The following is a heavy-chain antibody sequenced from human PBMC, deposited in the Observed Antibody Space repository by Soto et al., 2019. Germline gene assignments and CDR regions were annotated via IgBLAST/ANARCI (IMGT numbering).Heavy chain of an antibody. J-gene: IGHJ4*02. CDR1: GGSISSGGYY. CDR3: ARSDSSGWYYFDY. CDR2: IYYSGST. Sequence: SETLSLTCTVSGGSISSGGYYWSWIRQHPGKGLEWIGYIYYSGSTYYNPSLKSRVTISVDTSKNQFSLKLSSVTAADTAVYYCARSDSSGWYYFDYWGQGTLVTVSS. D-gene: IGHD6-19*01. V-gene: IGHV4-31*03.